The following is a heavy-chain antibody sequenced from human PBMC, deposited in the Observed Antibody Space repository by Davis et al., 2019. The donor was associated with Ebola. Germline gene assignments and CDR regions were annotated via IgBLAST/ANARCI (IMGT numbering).Heavy chain of an antibody. J-gene: IGHJ6*02. Sequence: MPSETLSLTCTVSGGSISSSSYYWGWIRQPPGKGLEWIGSIYYSGSTYYNPSLKSRVTISVDTSKNQFSLKLTSVTAADTAVYYCARGGEYYDFWSGYYYYYAMDVWGQGTTVTVSS. CDR1: GGSISSSSYY. CDR2: IYYSGST. D-gene: IGHD3-3*01. V-gene: IGHV4-39*01. CDR3: ARGGEYYDFWSGYYYYYAMDV.